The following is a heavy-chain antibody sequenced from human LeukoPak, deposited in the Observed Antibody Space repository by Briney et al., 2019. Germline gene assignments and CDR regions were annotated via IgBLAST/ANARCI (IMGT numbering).Heavy chain of an antibody. V-gene: IGHV1-18*01. CDR1: GYTFTKYG. D-gene: IGHD6-6*01. CDR2: ISCYNGHT. J-gene: IGHJ4*02. CDR3: ARREGRSASPFFFDS. Sequence: GASVKVSCKASGYTFTKYGHNWVRQAPGQGLQWMGWISCYNGHTHYAQNFQGRVTMATDTSTNTAYMELRSLRSDDTAVYYCARREGRSASPFFFDSWGQGTLVTVSS.